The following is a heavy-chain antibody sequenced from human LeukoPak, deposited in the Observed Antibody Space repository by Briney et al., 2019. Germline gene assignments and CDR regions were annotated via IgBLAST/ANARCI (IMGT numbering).Heavy chain of an antibody. CDR1: GYTFTGYY. CDR3: ATDGGTYSSSRGAFDI. Sequence: GASVKVSCKASGYTFTGYYMHWVRQAPGQGLEWMGWINPNSGGTNYAQKFQGRVTMTRDTSISTAYMELSRLRSDDTAVYYCATDGGTYSSSRGAFDIWGQGTMVTVSS. D-gene: IGHD6-13*01. V-gene: IGHV1-2*02. CDR2: INPNSGGT. J-gene: IGHJ3*02.